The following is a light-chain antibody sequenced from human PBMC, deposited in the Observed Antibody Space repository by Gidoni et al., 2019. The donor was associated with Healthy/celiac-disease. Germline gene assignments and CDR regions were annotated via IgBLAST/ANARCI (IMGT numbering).Light chain of an antibody. CDR2: RNN. CDR3: AAWSDSLSGYV. Sequence: QSVLTQPPSASGTPGQRVTISWSGRSSNSGSNYVSWYQQLPGTAPKLLIYRNNQRPSGVPARFSGSKSGTSASLAIRGLRSEDEADYYCAAWSDSLSGYVFGTGTTVTVL. V-gene: IGLV1-47*01. J-gene: IGLJ1*01. CDR1: SSNSGSNY.